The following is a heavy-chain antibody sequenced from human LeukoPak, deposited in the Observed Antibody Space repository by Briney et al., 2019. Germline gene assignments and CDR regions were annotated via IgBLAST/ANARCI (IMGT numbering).Heavy chain of an antibody. CDR3: ASLDVDIVATISDY. V-gene: IGHV3-7*01. CDR2: INQDGSEK. CDR1: RFTFSNYW. D-gene: IGHD5-12*01. J-gene: IGHJ4*02. Sequence: PGGSLRLSCAASRFTFSNYWMSWVRQAPGKGLEWVANINQDGSEKTYVDSVKGRFTISRDNAKNSLYLQMNSLRAEDTAVYYCASLDVDIVATISDYWGQGALVTVSS.